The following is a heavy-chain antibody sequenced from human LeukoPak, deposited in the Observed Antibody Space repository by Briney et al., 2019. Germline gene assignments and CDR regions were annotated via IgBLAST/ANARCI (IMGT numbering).Heavy chain of an antibody. Sequence: ASVKVSCKASGYTFTSYDINWVRLTPGQGLEWLGGIIPVFGTTTYAQKFQAKVTMTADKSTNTAYLEISSLTSDDTAVYYCARCSPGDSSNFYAVLQYWGQGTQVTVST. D-gene: IGHD3-22*01. CDR3: ARCSPGDSSNFYAVLQY. J-gene: IGHJ4*02. CDR2: IIPVFGTT. CDR1: GYTFTSYD. V-gene: IGHV1-69*06.